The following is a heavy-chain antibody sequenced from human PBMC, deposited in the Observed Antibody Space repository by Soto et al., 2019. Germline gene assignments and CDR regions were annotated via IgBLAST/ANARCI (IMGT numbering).Heavy chain of an antibody. D-gene: IGHD6-6*01. V-gene: IGHV4-31*03. CDR3: ARGPQGTARRLWWFDP. CDR1: GGSISSGGYY. J-gene: IGHJ5*02. CDR2: IYDSGTT. Sequence: PSETLSLTCTVSGGSISSGGYYWSWIRQHPGKGLEWIGYIYDSGTTYYKPSLKSRVTMSVDTSKNQFSLKVRSVTAADTAVYYCARGPQGTARRLWWFDPWGQGTLVTVSS.